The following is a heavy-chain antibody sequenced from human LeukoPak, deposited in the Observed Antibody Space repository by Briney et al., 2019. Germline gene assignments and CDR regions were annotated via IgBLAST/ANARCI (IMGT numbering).Heavy chain of an antibody. J-gene: IGHJ5*02. V-gene: IGHV1-2*02. D-gene: IGHD6-13*01. CDR3: AGGRPYEAAAGTKNWFDP. CDR1: GYTFTGYY. Sequence: ASVKVSCKASGYTFTGYYMHWVRQAPGQGLEWMGWINPNSGGTNYAQKFQGRVTMTRDTSISTAYMELSRLRSDDTAVYYCAGGRPYEAAAGTKNWFDPWGQGTLVTVSS. CDR2: INPNSGGT.